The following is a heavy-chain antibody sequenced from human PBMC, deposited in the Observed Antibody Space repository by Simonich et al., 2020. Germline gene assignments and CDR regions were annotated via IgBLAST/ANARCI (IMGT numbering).Heavy chain of an antibody. V-gene: IGHV1-18*01. Sequence: QVQLVQSGAEVKKPGASVKVSCKASGYTFTSYGISWVRQAPGQGLEWMGCFSAYNGNTNYAQKLQGRVTMTTDTSTSTAYMELRSLRSDDTAVYYCARASRGTWWYYYFDYWGQGTLVTVSS. CDR2: FSAYNGNT. CDR1: GYTFTSYG. D-gene: IGHD2-15*01. J-gene: IGHJ4*02. CDR3: ARASRGTWWYYYFDY.